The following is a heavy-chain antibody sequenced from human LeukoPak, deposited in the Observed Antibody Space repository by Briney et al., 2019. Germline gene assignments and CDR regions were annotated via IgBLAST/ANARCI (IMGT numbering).Heavy chain of an antibody. CDR3: AKVRSVFGANCFDY. D-gene: IGHD3-3*01. Sequence: GGSLRLSCAASGFTFSSYGMHWVRQAPGKGLEWVAFIRYDGSNKYYADSVKGRFTISRDNSKNTLYLQMNSLRAEDTAVYYCAKVRSVFGANCFDYWGQGTLVTVSS. V-gene: IGHV3-30*02. J-gene: IGHJ4*02. CDR2: IRYDGSNK. CDR1: GFTFSSYG.